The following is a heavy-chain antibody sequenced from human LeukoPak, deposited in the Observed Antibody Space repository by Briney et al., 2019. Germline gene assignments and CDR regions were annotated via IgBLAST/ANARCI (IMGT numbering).Heavy chain of an antibody. D-gene: IGHD6-19*01. J-gene: IGHJ4*02. CDR1: GYTLTNYY. CDR2: INPSGGVT. V-gene: IGHV1-46*01. CDR3: ARGAVAGPDVRMPFDY. Sequence: ASVKVSCKASGYTLTNYYMHWVRQAPGQGLEWMGIINPSGGVTTYAQKFQGRVTMTRDTSTSTVYMELRSLRSDDTAVYYCARGAVAGPDVRMPFDYWGQGTLVTVSS.